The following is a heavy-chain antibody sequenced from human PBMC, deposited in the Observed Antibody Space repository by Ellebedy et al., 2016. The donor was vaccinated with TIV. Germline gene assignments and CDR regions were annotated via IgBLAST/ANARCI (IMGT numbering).Heavy chain of an antibody. J-gene: IGHJ3*01. D-gene: IGHD1-1*01. CDR1: GFTFSDAW. Sequence: GESLKISXTVSGFTFSDAWMSWVRQVPGKGLEWVGNINQDGSRRDYVDSVKGRFTISRDNARNSLYLQMNSLRADDTAVYYCARDGTTSSMDVWGQGTMVTVSS. V-gene: IGHV3-7*01. CDR3: ARDGTTSSMDV. CDR2: INQDGSRR.